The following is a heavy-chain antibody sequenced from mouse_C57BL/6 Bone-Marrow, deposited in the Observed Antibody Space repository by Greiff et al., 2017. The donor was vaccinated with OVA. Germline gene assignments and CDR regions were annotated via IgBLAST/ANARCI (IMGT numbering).Heavy chain of an antibody. J-gene: IGHJ2*01. CDR2: IYPGDGDT. V-gene: IGHV1-82*01. Sequence: QVQLQQSGPELVKPGASVKISCKASGYAFSSSWMNWVKQRPGKGLEWIGRIYPGDGDTNYNGKFKGKATLTADKSSSTAYMQLSSLTSEDSAVSFCARIYYYGSSYHFDDWGQGTTLTVSS. CDR1: GYAFSSSW. CDR3: ARIYYYGSSYHFDD. D-gene: IGHD1-1*01.